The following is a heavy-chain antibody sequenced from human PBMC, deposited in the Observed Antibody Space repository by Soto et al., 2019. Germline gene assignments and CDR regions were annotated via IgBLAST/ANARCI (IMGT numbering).Heavy chain of an antibody. CDR1: GYTFTSYY. V-gene: IGHV1-46*01. D-gene: IGHD2-21*02. Sequence: QVQLVQSGAEVKKPGASVKVSCKASGYTFTSYYMHWVRQAPGQGLEWMGIINPSGGSTSYAQKFQGRVTMTRDTSTSTVYMELSSLRSEDTAVYYCARGRSLVVTYYYYGMDVWGQGTTVTVSS. J-gene: IGHJ6*02. CDR3: ARGRSLVVTYYYYGMDV. CDR2: INPSGGST.